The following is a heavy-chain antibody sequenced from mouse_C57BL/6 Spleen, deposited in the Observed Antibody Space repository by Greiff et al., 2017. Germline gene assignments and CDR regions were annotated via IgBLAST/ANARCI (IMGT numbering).Heavy chain of an antibody. CDR2: IDPSDSYT. CDR1: GYTFTSYW. CDR3: ARCRDCSGSWFAY. D-gene: IGHD3-2*02. J-gene: IGHJ3*01. Sequence: QVQLQQPGAELVMPGASVKLSCKASGYTFTSYWMHWVKQRPGQGLEWIGEIDPSDSYTNYNQKFKGKSTLTVDKSSSTAYMQLSSLTSEDSAVXDCARCRDCSGSWFAYWGQGTLVTVSA. V-gene: IGHV1-69*01.